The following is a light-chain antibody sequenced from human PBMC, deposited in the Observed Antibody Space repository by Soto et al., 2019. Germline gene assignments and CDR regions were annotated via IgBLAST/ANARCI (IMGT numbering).Light chain of an antibody. CDR2: RAS. J-gene: IGKJ1*01. CDR3: QQYYDWPRT. V-gene: IGKV3-15*01. CDR1: QSVNSN. Sequence: EIVMTQSPATLSVSPGERVTLSCRASQSVNSNLAWYQQKPGQAPRLLIYRASTRATGFPARFSGSGSGTDFTLTISGLQSEDFAVYYCQQYYDWPRTFGQGTKVDIK.